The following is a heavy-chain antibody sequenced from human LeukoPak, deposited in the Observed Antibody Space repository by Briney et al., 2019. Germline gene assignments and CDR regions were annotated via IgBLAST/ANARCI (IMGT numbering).Heavy chain of an antibody. CDR1: GGSFSGYY. CDR3: ARAGTVASSSVDY. Sequence: SETLSLTCAVYGGSFSGYYWSWIRQPPGKGLEWIGEINHSGSTNYNPSLKSRVTISVDTSKNQFSLKPSSVTAADTAVYYCARAGTVASSSVDYWGQGTLVTVSS. J-gene: IGHJ4*02. D-gene: IGHD2-2*01. CDR2: INHSGST. V-gene: IGHV4-34*01.